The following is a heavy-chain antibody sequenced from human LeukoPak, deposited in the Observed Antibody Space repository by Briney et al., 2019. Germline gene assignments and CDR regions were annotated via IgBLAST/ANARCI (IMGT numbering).Heavy chain of an antibody. J-gene: IGHJ4*02. Sequence: SVKVSCKASGGTFSSYAISWVRQAPGQGLEWMGGIIPIFGTANYAQKFQGRVTITADESTSTAYMELSSLRSEDTAVYYCARDGLYGSGSYQDYWGQGTLVTVSS. CDR1: GGTFSSYA. CDR2: IIPIFGTA. D-gene: IGHD3-10*01. V-gene: IGHV1-69*01. CDR3: ARDGLYGSGSYQDY.